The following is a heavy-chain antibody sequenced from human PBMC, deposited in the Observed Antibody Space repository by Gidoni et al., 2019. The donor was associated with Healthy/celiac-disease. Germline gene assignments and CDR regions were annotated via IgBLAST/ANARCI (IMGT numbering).Heavy chain of an antibody. CDR1: GGSISSSSYY. J-gene: IGHJ5*02. CDR3: ARRLRLGELSLHQVHDP. CDR2: IYYSGST. D-gene: IGHD3-16*02. Sequence: QLQLQESGPGLVKPSETLSLTCTVSGGSISSSSYYWGWIRQPPGKGLEWIGSIYYSGSTYYNPSLKSRVTISVDTSKNQFSLKLSSVTAADTAVYYCARRLRLGELSLHQVHDPWGQGTLVTVSS. V-gene: IGHV4-39*01.